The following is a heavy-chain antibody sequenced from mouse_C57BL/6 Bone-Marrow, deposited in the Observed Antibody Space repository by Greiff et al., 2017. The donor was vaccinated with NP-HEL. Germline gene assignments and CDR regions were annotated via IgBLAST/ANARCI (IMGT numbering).Heavy chain of an antibody. D-gene: IGHD1-1*01. V-gene: IGHV1-69*01. Sequence: QVQLQQSGAELVMPGASVKLSCKASGYTFTSYWMHWVKQRPGQGLEWIGEIDPSDSYTNYNQKFKGKSTLTVDKSSSTAYMQLSSLTSEDSAVYYCARSSYYGSSPYAMDYWGQGTSVTVSS. CDR1: GYTFTSYW. J-gene: IGHJ4*01. CDR2: IDPSDSYT. CDR3: ARSSYYGSSPYAMDY.